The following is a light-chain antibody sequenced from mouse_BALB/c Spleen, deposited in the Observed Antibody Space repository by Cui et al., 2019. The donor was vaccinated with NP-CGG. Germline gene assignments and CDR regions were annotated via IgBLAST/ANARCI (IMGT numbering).Light chain of an antibody. CDR3: ALWYSNHWV. CDR2: GTN. V-gene: IGLV1*01. CDR1: TGAVTTSNY. J-gene: IGLJ1*01. Sequence: QAVVTQESALTTSPGETVTLNCRSSTGAVTTSNYANWVQEKPDHLFTVLIGGTNNRAPGVPARFSGSLIGDKAALTITGAQTEDEALYFCALWYSNHWVFGGGTKLTVL.